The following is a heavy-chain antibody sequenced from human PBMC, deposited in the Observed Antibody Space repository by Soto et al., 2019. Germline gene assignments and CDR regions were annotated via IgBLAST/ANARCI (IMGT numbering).Heavy chain of an antibody. Sequence: GGSLRLSCAASGFTFSSYAMSWVRQAPGKGLEWVSAISGSGGSTYYADSVKGRFTISRDNSKNTLYLQMNSLRAEDTAVYYCAKARITMVRGVIITSRFDYWGQGTLVTVSS. V-gene: IGHV3-23*01. J-gene: IGHJ4*02. D-gene: IGHD3-10*01. CDR3: AKARITMVRGVIITSRFDY. CDR1: GFTFSSYA. CDR2: ISGSGGST.